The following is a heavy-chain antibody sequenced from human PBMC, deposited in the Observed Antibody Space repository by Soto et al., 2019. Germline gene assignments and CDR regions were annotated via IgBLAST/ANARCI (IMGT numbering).Heavy chain of an antibody. CDR1: GGSFSGYY. J-gene: IGHJ3*02. CDR2: INHSGST. Sequence: QVQLQQWGAGLLKPSETLSLTCAVYGGSFSGYYWSWIRQPPGKGLEWLGEINHSGSTNYNPSLKRRVTISVDTSMNQFCLKLSSVTAAEPAVYDCRLHYEYCSRTSCQKTEAFDIWGQGTMGTGPS. D-gene: IGHD2-2*01. CDR3: RLHYEYCSRTSCQKTEAFDI. V-gene: IGHV4-34*01.